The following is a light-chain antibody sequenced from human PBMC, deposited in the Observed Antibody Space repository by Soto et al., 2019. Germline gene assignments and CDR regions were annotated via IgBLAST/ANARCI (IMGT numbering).Light chain of an antibody. CDR2: EVS. CDR3: ISKRSSTTWV. J-gene: IGLJ3*02. CDR1: SSDIGGYNY. Sequence: QSALTQPPSASGSPGQSVTISCTGTSSDIGGYNYVSWYQQHPGKAPKLIIYEVSKRPSGVPDRFSGSKSGNTASLTVSGLQAEDEADYYCISKRSSTTWVFGGGTKLTVL. V-gene: IGLV2-8*01.